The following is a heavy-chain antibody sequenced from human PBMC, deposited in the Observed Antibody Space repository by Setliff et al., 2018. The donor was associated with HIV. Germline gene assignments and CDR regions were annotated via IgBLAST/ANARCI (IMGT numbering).Heavy chain of an antibody. Sequence: ASVKVSCKASGYTFINYGISWVRQAPGQGLEWMGWICAYNGNTNYAQKFQGRVTMTTDTSTSTAYMEMRSLRSDDTAVYFCARDVDNAGTHPPDYWGQGTLVTVSS. CDR2: ICAYNGNT. CDR1: GYTFINYG. CDR3: ARDVDNAGTHPPDY. J-gene: IGHJ4*02. D-gene: IGHD1-20*01. V-gene: IGHV1-18*01.